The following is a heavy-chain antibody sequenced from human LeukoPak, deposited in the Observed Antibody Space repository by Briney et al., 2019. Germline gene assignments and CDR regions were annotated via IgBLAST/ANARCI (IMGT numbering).Heavy chain of an antibody. V-gene: IGHV5-51*01. CDR2: IYPGDSDT. Sequence: GASLQISCEASGSIFTSYWIGCVRQLPGKGLEWMGIIYPGDSDTRYSPSFQGQVTISADKSISTAYLQWSSLKASDTAMYYCASWGGAEYFQHWGQGTLVTVSS. CDR1: GSIFTSYW. D-gene: IGHD2-21*01. J-gene: IGHJ1*01. CDR3: ASWGGAEYFQH.